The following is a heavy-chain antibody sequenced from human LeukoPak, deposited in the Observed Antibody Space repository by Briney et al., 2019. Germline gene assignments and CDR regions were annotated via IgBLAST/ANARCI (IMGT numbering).Heavy chain of an antibody. CDR2: ISSSGSTI. J-gene: IGHJ4*02. V-gene: IGHV3-48*03. D-gene: IGHD4-11*01. Sequence: GGSLRLSCAASGFTFSSYEMNWVRQAPGKGLEWVSYISSSGSTIYYADSVKGRFTISRDNAKNSLYLQMNSLRAEDTAVYYCARAVYSNYAVDGFGFDYWGQGTLVTVSS. CDR3: ARAVYSNYAVDGFGFDY. CDR1: GFTFSSYE.